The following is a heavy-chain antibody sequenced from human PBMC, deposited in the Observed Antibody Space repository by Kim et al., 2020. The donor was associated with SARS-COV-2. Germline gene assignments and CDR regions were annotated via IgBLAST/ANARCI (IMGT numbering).Heavy chain of an antibody. CDR1: GGSISSYY. CDR3: ARGGSPHPLDH. CDR2: IYYSGST. D-gene: IGHD6-13*01. J-gene: IGHJ5*02. Sequence: SETLSLTCTVSGGSISSYYWSWIRQPPGKGLEWIGYIYYSGSTNYNPSLKSRVTISVDTSKNQFSLKLSSVTAADTAVYYCARGGSPHPLDHWGQGTLVT. V-gene: IGHV4-59*01.